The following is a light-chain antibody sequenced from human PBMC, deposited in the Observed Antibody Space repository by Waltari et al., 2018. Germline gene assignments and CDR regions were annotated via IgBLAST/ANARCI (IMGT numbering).Light chain of an antibody. J-gene: IGLJ1*01. V-gene: IGLV2-14*03. Sequence: QSALTQPASVSGSPGQSITISCTGTSSDIGGYNYVSWSQQHPGKAPKLLIYDISKRPSGVSIRFYGSNSGTTASLRISGRQADDDAEYYCSSYPTNSAHVFGTGTNVTFL. CDR3: SSYPTNSAHV. CDR1: SSDIGGYNY. CDR2: DIS.